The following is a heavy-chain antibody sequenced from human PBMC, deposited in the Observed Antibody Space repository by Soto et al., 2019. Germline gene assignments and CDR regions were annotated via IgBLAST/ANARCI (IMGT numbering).Heavy chain of an antibody. Sequence: QVQLQESGPGLVKPSQTLSLTCTVSGGSISSGGYYWSWIRQHPGKGLEWIGCIYYSGSTYYNPSLNIRVTISVDTSKNQFSLKLSSVTAADTAVYYCARVLSSWEWMMGFDPWGQGTLVTVSS. V-gene: IGHV4-31*03. CDR2: IYYSGST. CDR3: ARVLSSWEWMMGFDP. CDR1: GGSISSGGYY. D-gene: IGHD6-13*01. J-gene: IGHJ5*02.